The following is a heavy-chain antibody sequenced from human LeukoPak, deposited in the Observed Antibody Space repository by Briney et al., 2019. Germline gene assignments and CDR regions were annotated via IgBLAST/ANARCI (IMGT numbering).Heavy chain of an antibody. D-gene: IGHD4-11*01. Sequence: GGSLRLSCAASGFTFSSYGMHWVRQAPGKVLEWVAIISYDGSNKYYGDSVKGRFTISRDNSKNTLFLQMNSLRAEDTAVYYCARGRYTVTVTEFDYWGQGTLVTVSS. J-gene: IGHJ4*02. V-gene: IGHV3-30*03. CDR1: GFTFSSYG. CDR3: ARGRYTVTVTEFDY. CDR2: ISYDGSNK.